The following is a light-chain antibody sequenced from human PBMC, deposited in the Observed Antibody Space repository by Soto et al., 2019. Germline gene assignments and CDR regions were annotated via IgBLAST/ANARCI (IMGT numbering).Light chain of an antibody. Sequence: QSVLTQPASVSGSPGQSITISCTGTSSDVGSYNLVSWYQQHPGKAPKLMIYGVSKRPSGVSNRFSGSKSGNTASLTISGLQAEDEADYYCCSYAGSSTFPYVFGTGTKVTVL. CDR1: SSDVGSYNL. CDR2: GVS. V-gene: IGLV2-23*02. J-gene: IGLJ1*01. CDR3: CSYAGSSTFPYV.